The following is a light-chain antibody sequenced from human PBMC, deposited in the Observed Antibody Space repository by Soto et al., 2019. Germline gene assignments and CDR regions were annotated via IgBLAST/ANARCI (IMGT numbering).Light chain of an antibody. V-gene: IGKV3-11*01. CDR3: QQRSSWPHT. J-gene: IGKJ3*01. CDR2: DAS. Sequence: EIVLTQSPATLSLSPGERATLSCRASQSVSSYLAWYQQKPGQAPRLLIYDASNRATGIRARFSGSGSGTDFTLTISSLEPEDFAVYYCQQRSSWPHTFGPGTKVDIK. CDR1: QSVSSY.